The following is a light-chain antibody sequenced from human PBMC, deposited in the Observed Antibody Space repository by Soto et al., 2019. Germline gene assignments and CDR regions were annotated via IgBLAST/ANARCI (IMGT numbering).Light chain of an antibody. J-gene: IGKJ1*01. Sequence: EILFTQSTSTLSLSPGERATLSCRASQSLSSSYLAWYQQQPGQAPRLLIYAASSRATGIPDRFSGSGSGTAFTLTIARLQPEDFAVYYCQQYGSSPWTFGQGTKVDIK. CDR1: QSLSSSY. CDR2: AAS. CDR3: QQYGSSPWT. V-gene: IGKV3-20*01.